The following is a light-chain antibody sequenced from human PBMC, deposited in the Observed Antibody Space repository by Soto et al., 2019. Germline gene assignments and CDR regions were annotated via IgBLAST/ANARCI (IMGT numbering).Light chain of an antibody. V-gene: IGKV1-5*01. CDR2: DAS. Sequence: DIRMTQSPSTLSASVGGRVTISCRASQSVAVWLAWYHQKPGKAPNLLIYDASSLESGVPSRFSGSGSGTEFTLTISNLQPDDFATYYCLQYSSSPWTFGQGTKIEIK. CDR1: QSVAVW. J-gene: IGKJ1*01. CDR3: LQYSSSPWT.